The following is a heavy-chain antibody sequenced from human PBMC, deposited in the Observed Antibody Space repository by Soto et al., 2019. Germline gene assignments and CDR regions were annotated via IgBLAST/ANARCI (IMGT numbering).Heavy chain of an antibody. CDR2: ITRIFGTA. Sequence: QVQLVQSGAEVKKPGSSVKVSCKASGGTFSSYAISWVRQAPGQGLEWMGGITRIFGTANYAQKFQGRVTTTADESTTTAYRELSSLRSVHTAVYYCARESIVVFTGTRGAIDTWGQGTMVTVSS. CDR3: ARESIVVFTGTRGAIDT. J-gene: IGHJ3*02. V-gene: IGHV1-69*01. D-gene: IGHD2-21*02. CDR1: GGTFSSYA.